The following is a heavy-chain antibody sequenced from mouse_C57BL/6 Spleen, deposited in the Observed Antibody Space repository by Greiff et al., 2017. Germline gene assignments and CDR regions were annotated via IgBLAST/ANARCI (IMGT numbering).Heavy chain of an antibody. CDR3: ARGGITTVGATRAMGY. D-gene: IGHD1-1*01. CDR1: GYTFTDYY. CDR2: IYPGSGNT. J-gene: IGHJ4*01. V-gene: IGHV1-76*01. Sequence: QVQLQQSGAELVRPGASVKLSCKASGYTFTDYYINWVKQRPGQGLEWIARIYPGSGNTYYNEKFKGKATLTAEKSSSTAYMQLSSLASEDSAVYFCARGGITTVGATRAMGYWGQGTSVTVSP.